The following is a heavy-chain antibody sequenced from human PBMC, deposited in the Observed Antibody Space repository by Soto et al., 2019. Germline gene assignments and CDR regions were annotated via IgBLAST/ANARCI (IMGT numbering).Heavy chain of an antibody. V-gene: IGHV3-48*01. J-gene: IGHJ4*02. D-gene: IGHD2-2*01. Sequence: GGSLRLSCAASGFTLSKYSMNWVRQAPGKGLEWVSYISSTSITIYYADSVKGRFTISRDNAKNSLYLQMNSLRAEDTAVYYCARAGYCTSTSCYGDFDYWGQGT. CDR3: ARAGYCTSTSCYGDFDY. CDR1: GFTLSKYS. CDR2: ISSTSITI.